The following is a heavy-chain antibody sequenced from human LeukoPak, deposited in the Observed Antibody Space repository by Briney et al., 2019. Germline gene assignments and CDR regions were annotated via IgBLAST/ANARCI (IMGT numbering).Heavy chain of an antibody. CDR3: ARFVSSGWYNYYYYYMDV. CDR2: IKQDGSEK. Sequence: GGSLRLSCAASGFTFSGYWMSWVRQAPGKGLEWVANIKQDGSEKYYVDSVKGRFTISRDNAKNSLYLQMNSLRAEDTAVYYCARFVSSGWYNYYYYYMDVWGKGTTVTVSS. V-gene: IGHV3-7*01. J-gene: IGHJ6*03. D-gene: IGHD6-19*01. CDR1: GFTFSGYW.